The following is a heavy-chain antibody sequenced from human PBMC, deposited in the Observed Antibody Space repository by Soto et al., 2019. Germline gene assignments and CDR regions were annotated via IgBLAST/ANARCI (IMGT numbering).Heavy chain of an antibody. V-gene: IGHV3-7*01. Sequence: EVQLVESGGGLVQPGGSLRLSCAASGFTFSSYWMSWVRQAPGKGLEWVANIKQDGSEKYYVDSVKGRFTISRDNAKNSLYLQMNSLRAEDTAVYYCARDQRYYCSGGSCYSGYWGQGTLVTVSS. CDR1: GFTFSSYW. CDR3: ARDQRYYCSGGSCYSGY. J-gene: IGHJ4*02. D-gene: IGHD2-15*01. CDR2: IKQDGSEK.